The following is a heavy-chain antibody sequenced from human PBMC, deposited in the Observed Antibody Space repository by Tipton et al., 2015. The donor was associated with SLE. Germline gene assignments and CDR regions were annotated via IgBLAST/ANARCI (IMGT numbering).Heavy chain of an antibody. V-gene: IGHV4-39*07. Sequence: TLSLTCTVSGGSNSSSSYYWGWIRQPPGKGLEWIGSIYYSGSTYYNPSLKSRVTISVDTSKNQFSLKLSSVTAADTAVYYCASGWIQLWLDYWGQGTLVTVSS. CDR3: ASGWIQLWLDY. CDR1: GGSNSSSSYY. CDR2: IYYSGST. J-gene: IGHJ4*02. D-gene: IGHD5-18*01.